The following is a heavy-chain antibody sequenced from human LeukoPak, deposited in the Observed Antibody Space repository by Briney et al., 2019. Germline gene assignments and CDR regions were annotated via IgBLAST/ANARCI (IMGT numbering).Heavy chain of an antibody. D-gene: IGHD4-17*01. J-gene: IGHJ4*02. V-gene: IGHV4-59*12. CDR3: ARGTMTTVTYYFDY. Sequence: KTSETLSLTCTVSGGSISSFYWSWIRQPPGKGLEWIGYISYSGSTNYNPSLKSRVTISLDTSKNQFSLKLSSVTAADTAVYYCARGTMTTVTYYFDYWGQGTLVTVSS. CDR2: ISYSGST. CDR1: GGSISSFY.